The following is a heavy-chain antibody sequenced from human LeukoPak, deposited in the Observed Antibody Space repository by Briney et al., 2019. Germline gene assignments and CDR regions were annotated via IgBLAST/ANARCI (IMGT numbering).Heavy chain of an antibody. Sequence: PGGSLRLSCAASGFTFSDYRMDWIRQAPGKGPEWVSYISSSGTTIFYTDSVRGRFTVSRDNARNSLFLQMNYLSAEDTAVYYCAREGHSSSFDYWGQGALVTVSS. J-gene: IGHJ4*01. D-gene: IGHD2/OR15-2a*01. V-gene: IGHV3-11*01. CDR1: GFTFSDYR. CDR3: AREGHSSSFDY. CDR2: ISSSGTTI.